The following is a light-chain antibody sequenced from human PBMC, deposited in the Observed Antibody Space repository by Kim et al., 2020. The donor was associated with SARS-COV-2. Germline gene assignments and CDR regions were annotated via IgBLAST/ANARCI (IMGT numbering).Light chain of an antibody. Sequence: GQKVIISCSGSSSNIGNNYVSWYQQLPGTAPQLLIYDNNNRPSGIPDRFSGSKSGTSATLGITGLQTGDEADYYCGTWDSSLSAVVFGGGTQLTVL. CDR1: SSNIGNNY. CDR2: DNN. J-gene: IGLJ2*01. CDR3: GTWDSSLSAVV. V-gene: IGLV1-51*01.